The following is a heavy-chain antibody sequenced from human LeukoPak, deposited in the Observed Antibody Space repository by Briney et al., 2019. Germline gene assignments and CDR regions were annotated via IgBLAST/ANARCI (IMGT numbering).Heavy chain of an antibody. D-gene: IGHD5-18*01. CDR3: ARGYSSADY. J-gene: IGHJ4*02. V-gene: IGHV3-53*01. CDR1: GLNVSTNN. CDR2: IYRGGST. Sequence: GGSLRPSCAASGLNVSTNNMNWVRQAPGKGLEWVSVIYRGGSTLNANSVKGRFTISRDSSRNTLSLQMNSLRAEDTAVYYCARGYSSADYWGQGTLVTVSS.